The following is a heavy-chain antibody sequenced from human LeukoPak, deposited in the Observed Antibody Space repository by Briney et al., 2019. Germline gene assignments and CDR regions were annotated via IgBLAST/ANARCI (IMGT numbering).Heavy chain of an antibody. CDR3: ARGVLIVVVTHFDY. Sequence: SETLSLTCTVSGYSISSGYYWGWIRQPPGKGLEWIGSIYHSGSTYYNPSLKSRVTISVDTSKNQFSLKLSSVTAADTAVYYCARGVLIVVVTHFDYWGQGTLVTVSS. V-gene: IGHV4-38-2*02. CDR2: IYHSGST. D-gene: IGHD3-22*01. CDR1: GYSISSGYY. J-gene: IGHJ4*02.